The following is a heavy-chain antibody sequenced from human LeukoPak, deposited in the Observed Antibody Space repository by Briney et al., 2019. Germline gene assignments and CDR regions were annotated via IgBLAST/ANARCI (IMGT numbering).Heavy chain of an antibody. CDR3: AKRGVVIRVILVGFHKEAYYFDS. J-gene: IGHJ4*02. CDR1: GITLSNYG. V-gene: IGHV3-23*01. D-gene: IGHD3-22*01. Sequence: GGSLRLSCAVSGITLSNYGMSWVRQAPGKGLEWVADISDSGGSTNYADSVKDRFTISRDNPKNTLYLQMNSLRAEDTAVYFCAKRGVVIRVILVGFHKEAYYFDSWGQGALVTVSS. CDR2: ISDSGGST.